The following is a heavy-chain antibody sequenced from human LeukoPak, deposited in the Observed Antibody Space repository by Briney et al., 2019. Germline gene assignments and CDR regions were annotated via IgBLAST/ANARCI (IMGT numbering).Heavy chain of an antibody. CDR2: INAKSGDT. J-gene: IGHJ4*02. V-gene: IGHV1-2*02. Sequence: ASVKVSCKGSGYTFNSHGINWVRQAPGQGLEWMGWINAKSGDTKYAQKFQARVTMTRDTSITTTYMEVSRLSSDDTAVYYCARQNTGQLDYWGQGTLVTVSS. CDR1: GYTFNSHG. D-gene: IGHD2-8*02. CDR3: ARQNTGQLDY.